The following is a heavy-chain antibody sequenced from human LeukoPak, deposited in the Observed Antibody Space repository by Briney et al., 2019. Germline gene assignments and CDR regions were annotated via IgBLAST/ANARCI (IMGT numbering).Heavy chain of an antibody. Sequence: ASVKVSCKASGGTFSNYVINWVRQAPGQGLEWMGGIIPFFGTANYAQKFQGRLTLTADESTSTAYMELSSLRTDDTAVYYCAREGYSSGWYGVDYWGQGTLVTVSS. V-gene: IGHV1-69*13. D-gene: IGHD6-19*01. J-gene: IGHJ4*02. CDR3: AREGYSSGWYGVDY. CDR2: IIPFFGTA. CDR1: GGTFSNYV.